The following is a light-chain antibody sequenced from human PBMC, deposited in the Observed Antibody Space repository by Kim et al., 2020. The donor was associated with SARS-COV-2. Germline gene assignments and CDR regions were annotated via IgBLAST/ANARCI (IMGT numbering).Light chain of an antibody. CDR1: QSISSSY. Sequence: EIVMTQSPATLSVSPGERATLSCRASQSISSSYLGWYQQKPGQAPRLLIYGASSRATGIPDRFSGSGSGTDFTLTISRLEPEDFAVYYCQHYGSAPYSFGQGTKLEIK. J-gene: IGKJ2*03. CDR2: GAS. CDR3: QHYGSAPYS. V-gene: IGKV3-20*01.